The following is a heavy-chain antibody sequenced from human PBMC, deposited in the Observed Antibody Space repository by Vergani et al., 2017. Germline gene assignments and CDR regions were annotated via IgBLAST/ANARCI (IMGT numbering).Heavy chain of an antibody. J-gene: IGHJ2*01. D-gene: IGHD1-26*01. CDR1: GVTFSRYA. Sequence: QVQLVQSGAEVKKPGSSVKVSCKASGVTFSRYAISWVRQAPGQGLEWMGGIIPIFGTANYAQKFPGRFTITADESTSTAYMELSSLRSEDTAVYYGARAGKEGGSYFYWYVDLWGRGTLVTDSS. V-gene: IGHV1-69*01. CDR2: IIPIFGTA. CDR3: ARAGKEGGSYFYWYVDL.